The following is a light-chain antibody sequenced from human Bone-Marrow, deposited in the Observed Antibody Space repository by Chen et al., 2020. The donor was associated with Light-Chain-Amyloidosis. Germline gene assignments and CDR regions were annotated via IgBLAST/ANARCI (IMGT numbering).Light chain of an antibody. CDR3: QSYDSDRSGSKV. Sequence: SYVLTQPSSVSVAPGQTATIACGGNNIGSTSVHWYQQTPGQAPLLVVYDDSDRPSGIPERLSGSNSGNTATLTISRVEAGDEADYYCQSYDSDRSGSKVFGGGTKLTVL. CDR1: NIGSTS. J-gene: IGLJ2*01. CDR2: DDS. V-gene: IGLV3-21*02.